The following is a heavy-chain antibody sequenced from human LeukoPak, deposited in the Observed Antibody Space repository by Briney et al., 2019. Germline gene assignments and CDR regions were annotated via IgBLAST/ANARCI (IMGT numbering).Heavy chain of an antibody. CDR3: ARDLRKYPDSNWFDP. J-gene: IGHJ5*02. Sequence: ASVKVSCKASGYTFTSYAMNWVRQAPGQGLEWMGWINTNTGNPTYAQGFTGRFVFSLDTSVSTAYLQISSLKAEDTAVYYCARDLRKYPDSNWFDPWGQGTLVTVSS. CDR2: INTNTGNP. V-gene: IGHV7-4-1*02. CDR1: GYTFTSYA. D-gene: IGHD1-14*01.